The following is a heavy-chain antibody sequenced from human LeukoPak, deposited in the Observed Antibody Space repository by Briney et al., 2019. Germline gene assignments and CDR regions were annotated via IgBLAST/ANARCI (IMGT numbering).Heavy chain of an antibody. Sequence: GSVKVSCKASGYIFTSYGISWVRQAPGQGLEWMGWISAYNGNTNYAQKLQGRVTMTTDTSTSTAYMVLRSLRSDDTAVYYCARVNQLDAIDDYWGQGTLVTVSS. CDR2: ISAYNGNT. D-gene: IGHD6-13*01. CDR3: ARVNQLDAIDDY. J-gene: IGHJ4*02. CDR1: GYIFTSYG. V-gene: IGHV1-18*01.